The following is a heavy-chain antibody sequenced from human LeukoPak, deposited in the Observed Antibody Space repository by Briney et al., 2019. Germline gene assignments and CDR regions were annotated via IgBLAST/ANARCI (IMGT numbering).Heavy chain of an antibody. J-gene: IGHJ6*02. CDR2: MSHAGSFK. CDR3: AKDAYERDDYGDHLRDFMDV. D-gene: IGHD4-17*01. CDR1: GFTFSNYG. V-gene: IGHV3-30*18. Sequence: GGSLRLSCAASGFTFSNYGFHWVRQAPGKGLEWVAAMSHAGSFKYYGDSVKGRFTISGDNSENTLYLQMNSLRTEDTAVYYCAKDAYERDDYGDHLRDFMDVWGQGTTVTVSS.